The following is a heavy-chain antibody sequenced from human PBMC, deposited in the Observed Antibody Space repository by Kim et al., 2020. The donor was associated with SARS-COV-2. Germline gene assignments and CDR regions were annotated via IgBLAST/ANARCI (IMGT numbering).Heavy chain of an antibody. D-gene: IGHD3-22*01. J-gene: IGHJ6*02. Sequence: ASVKVSCKASGYTFTSYGISWVRQAPGQGLEWMGWISAYNGNTNYAQKLQGRVTMTTDTSTSTAYMELRSLRSDDTAVYYCARDGSSNYYDSSGYRKTRYYYYGMDVWGQGTTVTVSS. CDR1: GYTFTSYG. V-gene: IGHV1-18*04. CDR3: ARDGSSNYYDSSGYRKTRYYYYGMDV. CDR2: ISAYNGNT.